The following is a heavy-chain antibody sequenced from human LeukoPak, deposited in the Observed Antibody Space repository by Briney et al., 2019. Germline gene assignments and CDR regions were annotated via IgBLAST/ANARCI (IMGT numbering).Heavy chain of an antibody. V-gene: IGHV3-23*01. CDR2: INGNGGST. CDR1: GFTFSSYA. D-gene: IGHD1-14*01. CDR3: VKDNPLDY. J-gene: IGHJ4*02. Sequence: GGSLRLSCAASGFTFSSYAMSWVRQAPGKGLECVSSINGNGGSTYYADSMKGRFTISRDNSKNTLYLHINSLRAEDTAVYYCVKDNPLDYWGQGTLVIVSS.